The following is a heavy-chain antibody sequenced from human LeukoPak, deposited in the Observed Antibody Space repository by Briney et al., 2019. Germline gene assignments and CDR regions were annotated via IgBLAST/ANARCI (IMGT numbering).Heavy chain of an antibody. J-gene: IGHJ4*02. CDR1: GFTFSSYW. CDR3: ATETRSYALNY. V-gene: IGHV3-7*01. D-gene: IGHD1-26*01. CDR2: IKQDGSEK. Sequence: GGSLRLSCAASGFTFSSYWMSWVRQAPGKGLEWVANIKQDGSEKYYVDSVKGRFTISRDNAKNSLYLQMNSLRAEDTAVYYCATETRSYALNYWGQGTLVTVSS.